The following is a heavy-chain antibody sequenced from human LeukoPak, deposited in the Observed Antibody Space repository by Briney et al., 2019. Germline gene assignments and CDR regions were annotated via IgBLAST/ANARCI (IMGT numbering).Heavy chain of an antibody. CDR1: GGSITISNYY. V-gene: IGHV4-39*07. D-gene: IGHD1-26*01. Sequence: SETLPLTCTVSGGSITISNYYWGCIRQPPGKGLEWIGSIYYSGATFYNPSLKSRVTISLDTSKNQFSLKLTSVTAADTAVYYCAALGNGRTFDNWGQGTLVTVSS. CDR2: IYYSGAT. CDR3: AALGNGRTFDN. J-gene: IGHJ4*02.